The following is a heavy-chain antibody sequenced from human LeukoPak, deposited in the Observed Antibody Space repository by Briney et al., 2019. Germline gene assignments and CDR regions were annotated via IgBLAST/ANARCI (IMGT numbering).Heavy chain of an antibody. CDR3: ARDRSSGYSYTTDY. Sequence: GGSLRLSCAASGFTFSNYNMNWVRQAPGKGLEWVSYISSSSTIYYADSVKGRFTISRDNAKNSLYLQMNSLRAEDTAVYYCARDRSSGYSYTTDYWGQGTLVTVPS. CDR2: ISSSSTI. J-gene: IGHJ4*02. V-gene: IGHV3-48*01. CDR1: GFTFSNYN. D-gene: IGHD3-22*01.